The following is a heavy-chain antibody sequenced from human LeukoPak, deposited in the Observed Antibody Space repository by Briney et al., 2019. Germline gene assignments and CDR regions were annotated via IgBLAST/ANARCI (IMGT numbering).Heavy chain of an antibody. D-gene: IGHD3-10*01. CDR2: ISGTGGSI. Sequence: PGGSLRLSCAASGFTFSSYAMSWVRQAPGKGLKWVSGISGTGGSIYYADSVRGRFTISRDNAKNSLYLQMNSLRAEDTAVYYCARGQYYGSGSYQYYYYGMDVWGQGTTVTVSS. CDR1: GFTFSSYA. J-gene: IGHJ6*02. V-gene: IGHV3-23*01. CDR3: ARGQYYGSGSYQYYYYGMDV.